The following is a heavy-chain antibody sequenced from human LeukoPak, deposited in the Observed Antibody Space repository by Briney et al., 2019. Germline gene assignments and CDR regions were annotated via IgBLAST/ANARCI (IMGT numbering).Heavy chain of an antibody. J-gene: IGHJ4*02. D-gene: IGHD6-6*01. CDR2: IIPIFGTA. Sequence: ASVKVSCKASGGTFSSYAISWVRQAPGQGLEWMGGIIPIFGTANYAQKFQGRVTITADKSTSTAYMELSSLRSEDTAVYYCARGPIAARHYFDYWGQGTLVTVSS. V-gene: IGHV1-69*06. CDR3: ARGPIAARHYFDY. CDR1: GGTFSSYA.